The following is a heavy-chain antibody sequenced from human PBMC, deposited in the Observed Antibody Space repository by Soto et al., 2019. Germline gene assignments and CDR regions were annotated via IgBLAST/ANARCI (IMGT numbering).Heavy chain of an antibody. CDR1: GYTFRNYY. CDR2: INPSGGAT. CDR3: ARNRGLGGAAVPAY. D-gene: IGHD6-13*01. J-gene: IGHJ4*02. Sequence: ASVKVSCKASGYTFRNYYIHWVRQAPGQGLEWMGLINPSGGATSYSQRFQGRVTITKDSSTSTVYMELSSLGSEDTAVYYCARNRGLGGAAVPAYWGQGTLVTVSS. V-gene: IGHV1-46*01.